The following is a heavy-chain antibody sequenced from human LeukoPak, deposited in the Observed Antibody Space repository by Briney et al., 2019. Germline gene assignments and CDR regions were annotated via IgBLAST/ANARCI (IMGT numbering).Heavy chain of an antibody. D-gene: IGHD3-16*02. Sequence: GGSLRLSCAASGFTFSSYSMNWVRQAPGKGLEWVSYISSSSTIYYADSVKGRFTISRDNAKNSLYLQMNSLRAEDTAVYYCARDYDYVWGSYRYPYYFDYWGQGTLVTVPS. J-gene: IGHJ4*02. CDR1: GFTFSSYS. CDR3: ARDYDYVWGSYRYPYYFDY. CDR2: ISSSSTI. V-gene: IGHV3-48*01.